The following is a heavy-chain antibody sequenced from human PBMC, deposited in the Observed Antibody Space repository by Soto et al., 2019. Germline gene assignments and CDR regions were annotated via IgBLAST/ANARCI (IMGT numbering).Heavy chain of an antibody. CDR3: AKGLWFGKLLNWFDP. Sequence: GGSLRLSCAASGFTFSSYAMSWVRQAPGKGLEWVSAISGSGGSTYYADSVKGRFTISRDNSKNTLYLQMNSLRAEDTAVYYCAKGLWFGKLLNWFDPWGQGTLVTVSS. D-gene: IGHD3-10*01. V-gene: IGHV3-23*01. J-gene: IGHJ5*02. CDR1: GFTFSSYA. CDR2: ISGSGGST.